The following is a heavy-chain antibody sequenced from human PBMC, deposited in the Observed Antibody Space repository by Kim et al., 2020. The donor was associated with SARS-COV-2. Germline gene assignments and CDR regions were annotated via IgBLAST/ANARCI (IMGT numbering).Heavy chain of an antibody. V-gene: IGHV3-23*03. CDR3: AKRGTVLTRWYFDY. J-gene: IGHJ4*02. D-gene: IGHD1-1*01. Sequence: AESVKGRFTISRDNSKNTLYLQMNSLRAEDTAVYYCAKRGTVLTRWYFDYWGQGTLVTVSS.